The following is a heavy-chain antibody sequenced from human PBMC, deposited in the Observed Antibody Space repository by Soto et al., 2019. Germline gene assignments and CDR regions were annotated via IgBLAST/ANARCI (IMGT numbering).Heavy chain of an antibody. CDR3: ARVRLAAIGNDAFDI. CDR2: INPSGGST. D-gene: IGHD2-2*02. J-gene: IGHJ3*02. V-gene: IGHV1-46*03. CDR1: GYTFTSYY. Sequence: ASVKVSCKASGYTFTSYYMHWVRQAPGQGLEWMGIINPSGGSTGYAQKFQGRVTMTRDTSTSTVYMELSSLRSEDTAVYYCARVRLAAIGNDAFDIWGHGTMVTVSS.